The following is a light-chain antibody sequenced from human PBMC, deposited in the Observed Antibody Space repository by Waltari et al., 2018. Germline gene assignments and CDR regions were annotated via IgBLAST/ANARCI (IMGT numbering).Light chain of an antibody. J-gene: IGKJ1*01. CDR2: GAS. Sequence: ELVLMQSPGTLSLSPRERGTLSCRASQSVSRFLAWYQQKPGQAPRLLIYGASTSAIGVPDRFSGSGSGTDFSLNISRLEPEDFAVYYCQKYDRLPATFGQGTKVEIK. CDR3: QKYDRLPAT. V-gene: IGKV3-20*01. CDR1: QSVSRF.